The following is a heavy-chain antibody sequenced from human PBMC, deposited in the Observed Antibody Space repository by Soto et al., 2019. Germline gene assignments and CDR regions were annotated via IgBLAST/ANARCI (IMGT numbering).Heavy chain of an antibody. J-gene: IGHJ4*02. Sequence: SVKVSCNASGGSLSTNPISWVRQAPGQGLEWMGGTGSGTGPGNHAQKFQGRLTVTADKSTSTVYMELTNLSSEDTAVYYCARRHSGGFFRFFDSWGQGTLVTVSS. CDR1: GGSLSTNP. D-gene: IGHD2-15*01. V-gene: IGHV1-69*06. CDR3: ARRHSGGFFRFFDS. CDR2: TGSGTGPG.